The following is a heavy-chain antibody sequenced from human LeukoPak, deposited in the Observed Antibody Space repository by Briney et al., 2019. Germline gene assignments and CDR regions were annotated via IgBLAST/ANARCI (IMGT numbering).Heavy chain of an antibody. Sequence: GGSLRLSCATSGFTFSNFWMSWVRQAPGRGLEWVANIHPEGNEKYHVESVKGRFSISRDNARNLLFLQMNGLRVEDTAVYYCARGDDFSGDHWGQGTLVTVSS. V-gene: IGHV3-7*04. CDR1: GFTFSNFW. D-gene: IGHD1-1*01. CDR2: IHPEGNEK. CDR3: ARGDDFSGDH. J-gene: IGHJ4*02.